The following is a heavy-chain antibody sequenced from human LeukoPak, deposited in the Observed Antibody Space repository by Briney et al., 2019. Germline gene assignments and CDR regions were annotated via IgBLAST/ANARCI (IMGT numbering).Heavy chain of an antibody. J-gene: IGHJ4*02. CDR3: ANPWELLRSGDY. Sequence: GGSLRLSCAASGFTFSSYGMHWVRQAPGKGLEWVAVISYDGSNKYYADSVKGRFTISRDNSKNTLYLQMNSLRAEDTAVYYCANPWELLRSGDYWGQGTLVTVSS. CDR2: ISYDGSNK. V-gene: IGHV3-30*18. D-gene: IGHD1-26*01. CDR1: GFTFSSYG.